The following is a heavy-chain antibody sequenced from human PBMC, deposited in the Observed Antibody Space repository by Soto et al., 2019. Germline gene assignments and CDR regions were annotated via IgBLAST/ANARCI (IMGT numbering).Heavy chain of an antibody. CDR2: IIPIFGTA. CDR3: ARAPVPYYYDSSGYYDY. D-gene: IGHD3-22*01. V-gene: IGHV1-69*13. J-gene: IGHJ4*02. CDR1: GGTFSSYA. Sequence: SVKVSCKASGGTFSSYAISWVRQAPGQGLEWMGGIIPIFGTANYAQKFQGRVTITADESTSTAYMELSSLRSEDTAVYYCARAPVPYYYDSSGYYDYWGQGTLVTVSS.